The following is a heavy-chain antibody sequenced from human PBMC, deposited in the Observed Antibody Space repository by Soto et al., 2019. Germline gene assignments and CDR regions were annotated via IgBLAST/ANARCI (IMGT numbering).Heavy chain of an antibody. D-gene: IGHD6-19*01. V-gene: IGHV3-72*01. CDR2: TRNKANSYTT. CDR3: ARLRQEYRSGWYFDY. CDR1: GFTFSDHY. J-gene: IGHJ4*02. Sequence: EVQLVESGGGLVQPGGSLRLSCAASGFTFSDHYMDWVRQAPGKGLEWVGRTRNKANSYTTEYAASVKGRFTISRDDSRNSLYLQMNSLKTEDTAVYYCARLRQEYRSGWYFDYWGQGTLVTVSS.